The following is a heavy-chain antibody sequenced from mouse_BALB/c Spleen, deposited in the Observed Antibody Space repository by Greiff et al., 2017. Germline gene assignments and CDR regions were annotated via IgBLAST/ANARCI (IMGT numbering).Heavy chain of an antibody. CDR2: IWGDGST. CDR1: GFSLTGYG. D-gene: IGHD1-1*01. J-gene: IGHJ1*01. CDR3: ARGPYYYGSSSYWYFDV. V-gene: IGHV2-6-7*01. Sequence: QVQLQQSGPGLVAPLQSLSITCTVSGFSLTGYGVNWVRQPPGKGLEWLGMIWGDGSTDYNSAIKSRLSISKDNSKSQVFLKMNSLQTGDTARYYCARGPYYYGSSSYWYFDVWGAGTTVTVSS.